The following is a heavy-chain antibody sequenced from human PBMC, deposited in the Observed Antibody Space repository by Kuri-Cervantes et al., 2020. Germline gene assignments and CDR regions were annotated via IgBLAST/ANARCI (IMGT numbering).Heavy chain of an antibody. V-gene: IGHV1-2*02. D-gene: IGHD3-10*01. J-gene: IGHJ3*02. CDR2: ITPNSGGT. CDR1: GYTFTGYY. Sequence: ASVKVSCKASGYTFTGYYIHWVRQAPGQGLEWMGWITPNSGGTNYAQKFQHRVAMTRDTSISTAYMELSSLRSEDTAVYYCASNSDSHGSGSYYKDGFDMWGQGTMVTVSS. CDR3: ASNSDSHGSGSYYKDGFDM.